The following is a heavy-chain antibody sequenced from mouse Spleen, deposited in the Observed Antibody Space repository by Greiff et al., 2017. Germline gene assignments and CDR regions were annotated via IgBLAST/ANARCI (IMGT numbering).Heavy chain of an antibody. Sequence: EVQLVESGPGLVKPSQSLSLTCSVTGYSITSGYYWNWIRQFPGNKLEWMGYISYDGSNNYNPSLKNRISITRDTSKNQFFLKLNSVTTEDTATYYCAKSLYYYGSSLFDYWGQGTTLTVSS. J-gene: IGHJ2*01. V-gene: IGHV3-6*01. CDR1: GYSITSGYY. CDR2: ISYDGSN. CDR3: AKSLYYYGSSLFDY. D-gene: IGHD1-1*01.